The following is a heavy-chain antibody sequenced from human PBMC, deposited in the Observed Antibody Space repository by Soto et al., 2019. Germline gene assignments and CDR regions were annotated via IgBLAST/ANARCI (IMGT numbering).Heavy chain of an antibody. D-gene: IGHD3-10*01. CDR2: IYYSGST. Sequence: SETLSLTCTVSGGSISSYYLSWIRQPPGKGLEWIGYIYYSGSTNYNPSLKSRVTISVDRSKNQFSLKLSSVTAADTAVYYCARGGSITMVRGSGWFDPWGQGTLVTVSS. CDR3: ARGGSITMVRGSGWFDP. J-gene: IGHJ5*02. V-gene: IGHV4-59*08. CDR1: GGSISSYY.